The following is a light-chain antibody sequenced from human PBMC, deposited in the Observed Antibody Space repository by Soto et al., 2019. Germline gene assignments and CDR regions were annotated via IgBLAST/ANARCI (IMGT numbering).Light chain of an antibody. J-gene: IGLJ1*01. CDR3: CSYAGSYTHV. V-gene: IGLV2-11*01. Sequence: QSVLTQPRSVSGSPGQSVTISCTGTSSDIGGYNYVSWYQQHPGKAPKLMIYDVIKRPSGVPDRFSGSKSGNTASLTIYRLQAEDEADYYCCSYAGSYTHVFGTGTKLTVL. CDR1: SSDIGGYNY. CDR2: DVI.